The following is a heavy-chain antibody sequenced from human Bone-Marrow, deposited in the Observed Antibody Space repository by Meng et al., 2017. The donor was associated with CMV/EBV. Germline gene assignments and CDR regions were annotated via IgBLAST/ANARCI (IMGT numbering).Heavy chain of an antibody. D-gene: IGHD5-24*01. CDR1: GGSISSHY. Sequence: GSLRLSCTVSGGSISSHYWSWIRQAPGKGLEWIGYITDRGSTSYNPSLKSRVSILVEADKNQFSLRLTSVTAADTAVFYCARSRDEFSKEFDRWGQGTRVTCSS. CDR3: ARSRDEFSKEFDR. J-gene: IGHJ5*02. V-gene: IGHV4-59*03. CDR2: ITDRGST.